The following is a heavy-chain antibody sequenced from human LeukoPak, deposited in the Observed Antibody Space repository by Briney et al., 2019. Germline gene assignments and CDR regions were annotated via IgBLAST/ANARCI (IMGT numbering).Heavy chain of an antibody. CDR1: GFTFSSYA. CDR3: AKGNSRYYYGSAEGDY. CDR2: ISGSGGST. D-gene: IGHD3-10*01. V-gene: IGHV3-23*01. Sequence: GGSLRLSCAASGFTFSSYAMSWVRQAPGKGLERVSAISGSGGSTYYADSVKGRFTISRDNSKNTLYLQMNSLRAEDTAVYYCAKGNSRYYYGSAEGDYWGQGTLVTVSS. J-gene: IGHJ4*02.